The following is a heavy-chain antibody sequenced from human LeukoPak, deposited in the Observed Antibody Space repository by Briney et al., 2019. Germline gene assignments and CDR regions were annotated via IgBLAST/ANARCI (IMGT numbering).Heavy chain of an antibody. V-gene: IGHV1-46*01. CDR1: GYTFTSYY. CDR3: ARDREDRYYYGSGRLFDY. J-gene: IGHJ4*02. D-gene: IGHD3-10*01. Sequence: ASVKVSCKASGYTFTSYYMHWVRQAPGQGLEWMGIINPWGGNKSYAQNYQGRVTMTRDTSTSTVYMELSSLRSEDTAVYYCARDREDRYYYGSGRLFDYWGQGTLVTVSS. CDR2: INPWGGNK.